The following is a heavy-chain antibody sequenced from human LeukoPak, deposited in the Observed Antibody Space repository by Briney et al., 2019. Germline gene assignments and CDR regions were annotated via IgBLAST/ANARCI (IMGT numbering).Heavy chain of an antibody. CDR1: GFTFSSYW. CDR2: IVEDGSET. CDR3: ARDPTRRFDL. Sequence: GSLSRSCATSGFTFSSYWMTWVRQAPGKGLEWVASIVEDGSETYYLDSVKGRFTFSRDNAKNSLYLQMNSLRGEDTAVYYCARDPTRRFDLWGQGTLVTVSS. V-gene: IGHV3-7*01. J-gene: IGHJ4*02.